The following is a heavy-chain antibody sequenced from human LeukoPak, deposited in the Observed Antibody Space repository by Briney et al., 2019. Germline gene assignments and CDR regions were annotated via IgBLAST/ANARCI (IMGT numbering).Heavy chain of an antibody. CDR1: GFTFSSYA. J-gene: IGHJ4*02. D-gene: IGHD5-24*01. Sequence: LAGGSLRLSCAASGFTFSSYAMSWVRQAPGKGLEWVSAFSGSGGNTYYADSVKGRFTISRDNSKNTLYLQMNSLRAEDTALYYCAKVRDGYNDFDYWGQGTLVTVSS. CDR2: FSGSGGNT. CDR3: AKVRDGYNDFDY. V-gene: IGHV3-23*01.